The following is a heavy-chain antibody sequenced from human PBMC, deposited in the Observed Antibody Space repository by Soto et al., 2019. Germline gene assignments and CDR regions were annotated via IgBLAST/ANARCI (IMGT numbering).Heavy chain of an antibody. CDR1: GFTFSSYA. V-gene: IGHV3-23*01. J-gene: IGHJ4*02. D-gene: IGHD1-26*01. CDR3: ARGLVGSTTAFDY. Sequence: GGSLRLSCAASGFTFSSYAMSWVRQAPGKGLDWVSGISGNAGGTYYADSVKGRFTISRDNSKNTVYLQMNSLRVEDTAVYYCARGLVGSTTAFDYWGQGSLVTVSS. CDR2: ISGNAGGT.